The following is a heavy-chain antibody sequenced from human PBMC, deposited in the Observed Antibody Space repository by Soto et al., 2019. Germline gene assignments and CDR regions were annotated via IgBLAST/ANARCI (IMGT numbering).Heavy chain of an antibody. J-gene: IGHJ4*02. Sequence: GGSLRLSCAASGFTFSSYGMHWVRQAPGKGLEWVAVISYDGSNKYYADSVKGRFTISRDNSKNTLYLQMNSLRAEDTAVYYCAKDLYPYSSGWDYFDYWGQGTLVTVSS. CDR1: GFTFSSYG. CDR3: AKDLYPYSSGWDYFDY. V-gene: IGHV3-30*18. CDR2: ISYDGSNK. D-gene: IGHD6-19*01.